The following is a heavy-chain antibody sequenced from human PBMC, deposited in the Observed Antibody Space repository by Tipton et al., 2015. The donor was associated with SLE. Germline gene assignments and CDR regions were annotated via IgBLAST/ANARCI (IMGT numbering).Heavy chain of an antibody. D-gene: IGHD6-13*01. Sequence: TLSLTCAVYGGSFSGYYWSWIRQPPGKGLEWIGEINHSGSTNYNLSLKSRVTISVDTSKNQFSLKLSSVTAADTAVYYCARGAAGYYYYMDVWGKGTTVTVSS. J-gene: IGHJ6*03. CDR2: INHSGST. CDR3: ARGAAGYYYYMDV. V-gene: IGHV4-34*01. CDR1: GGSFSGYY.